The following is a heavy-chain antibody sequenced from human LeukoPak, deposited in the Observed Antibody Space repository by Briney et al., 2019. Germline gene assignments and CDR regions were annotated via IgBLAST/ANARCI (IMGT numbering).Heavy chain of an antibody. CDR1: GFTFSSYW. CDR3: ARIGFGYSFGQGFDY. Sequence: GGSLRLSCAASGFTFSSYWMSWVRQAPGKGLAWVAAISHDGTNKYYADSVKGRFTISRDNSENTLYLQMNSLRSEDAAVYYCARIGFGYSFGQGFDYWGQGTLVSVSS. J-gene: IGHJ4*02. CDR2: ISHDGTNK. V-gene: IGHV3-30-3*01. D-gene: IGHD5-18*01.